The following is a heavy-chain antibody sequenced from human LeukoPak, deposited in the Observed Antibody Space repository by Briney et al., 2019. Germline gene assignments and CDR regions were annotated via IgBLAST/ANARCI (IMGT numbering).Heavy chain of an antibody. CDR2: ISYEGSNK. V-gene: IGHV3-30*18. Sequence: PGGSLRLSCAVSGFTFCSYGMHWVRQAPGKGLGRVAVISYEGSNKYYANAENGRFPISIDNSNNTLSLQMTSLRAEYTAAYYCAKEFPDVIVVVPAAPGYYFDYWGQGTLVTVSS. CDR3: AKEFPDVIVVVPAAPGYYFDY. CDR1: GFTFCSYG. D-gene: IGHD2-2*01. J-gene: IGHJ4*02.